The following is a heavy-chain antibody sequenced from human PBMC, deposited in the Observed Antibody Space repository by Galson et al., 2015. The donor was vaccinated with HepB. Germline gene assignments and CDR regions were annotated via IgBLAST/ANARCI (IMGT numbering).Heavy chain of an antibody. V-gene: IGHV3-49*04. CDR2: IRSKAYGGTT. J-gene: IGHJ3*02. CDR3: TREKLIISAQYSSGWSNAFDI. D-gene: IGHD6-19*01. CDR1: GFTFGDYA. Sequence: SLRLSCAASGFTFGDYAMSWVRQAPGKGLEWVGFIRSKAYGGTTEYAASVKGRFTISRDDSKSIAYLQMNSLKTEDTAVYYCTREKLIISAQYSSGWSNAFDIWGQGTMVTVSS.